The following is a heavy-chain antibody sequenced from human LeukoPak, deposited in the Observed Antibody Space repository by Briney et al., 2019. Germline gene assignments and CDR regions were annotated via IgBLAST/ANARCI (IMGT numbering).Heavy chain of an antibody. D-gene: IGHD6-13*01. J-gene: IGHJ4*02. V-gene: IGHV4-34*01. CDR2: IYHSGST. CDR1: GGSFSGYY. CDR3: ASLGSSSWFDMTETDY. Sequence: SETLSLTCAVYGGSFSGYYWSRIRQPPGKGLEWIGEIYHSGSTNYNPSLKSRVTISVDKSKNQFSLKLSSVTAADTAVYYCASLGSSSWFDMTETDYWGQGTLVTVSS.